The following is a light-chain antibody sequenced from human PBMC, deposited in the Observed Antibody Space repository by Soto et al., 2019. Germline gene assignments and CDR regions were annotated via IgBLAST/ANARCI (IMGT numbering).Light chain of an antibody. CDR2: DAS. CDR1: QTVIKY. Sequence: EIVLTQSPATLSLSPGETATLSCRASQTVIKYLDWYQHKPGQSPRLLISDASNRATGVPARFSGSGSATDFTLTIGSLEPEDFAVYYCQQRSNWPLTFGGGTKVEIK. J-gene: IGKJ4*01. CDR3: QQRSNWPLT. V-gene: IGKV3-11*01.